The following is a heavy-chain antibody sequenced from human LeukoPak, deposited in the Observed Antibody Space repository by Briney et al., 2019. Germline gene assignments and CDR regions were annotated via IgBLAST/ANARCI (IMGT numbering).Heavy chain of an antibody. J-gene: IGHJ3*02. CDR2: IYPGDSDT. V-gene: IGHV5-51*01. CDR3: ARAPRPRYCSSTSCYFREAFDI. CDR1: GYSFTSYC. D-gene: IGHD2-2*01. Sequence: GESLKISCKGSGYSFTSYCIGWVRQMPGKGLEWMGIIYPGDSDTRYSPSFQGQVTISADKSISTAYLQWSSLKASDTAMYYCARAPRPRYCSSTSCYFREAFDIWGQGTMVTVSS.